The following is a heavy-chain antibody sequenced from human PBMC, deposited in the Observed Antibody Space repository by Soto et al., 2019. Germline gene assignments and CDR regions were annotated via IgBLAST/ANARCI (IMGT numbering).Heavy chain of an antibody. Sequence: GGSLRLSXAASGFTFSTYAMHWARQAPGKGLEWVAVISSDGSNKYYADFVKGRFTISRDNSKNTLYLQMNSLRAEDTAVYYCGRGFHDFWSGYYMSNGDAFDIWGQGQWSPSPQ. CDR2: ISSDGSNK. J-gene: IGHJ3*02. CDR3: GRGFHDFWSGYYMSNGDAFDI. D-gene: IGHD3-3*01. CDR1: GFTFSTYA. V-gene: IGHV3-30-3*01.